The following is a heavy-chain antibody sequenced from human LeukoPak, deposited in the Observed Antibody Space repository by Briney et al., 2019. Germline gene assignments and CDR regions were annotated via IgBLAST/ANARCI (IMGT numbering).Heavy chain of an antibody. V-gene: IGHV3-7*01. D-gene: IGHD1-1*01. CDR2: IKQDESEK. CDR1: GFTFSNYW. J-gene: IGHJ4*02. CDR3: ARDKIEGPTKLDY. Sequence: PGGSLRLSCAASGFTFSNYWMSWVRQAPGKGLEWVANIKQDESEKYYVDSLKGRFTISRDNAKNSLYLQMNSLRAEDTAVYYCARDKIEGPTKLDYWGQGILVTVSS.